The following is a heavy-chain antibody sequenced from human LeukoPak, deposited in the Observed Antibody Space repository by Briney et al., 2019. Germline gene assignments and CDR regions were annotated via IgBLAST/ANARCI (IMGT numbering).Heavy chain of an antibody. CDR3: ARLGGYDGGFGSSFDH. V-gene: IGHV3-48*01. J-gene: IGHJ4*02. D-gene: IGHD5-12*01. Sequence: TGGSLRLSCAASGFTFSSYSMNWVRQAPGKGLDWVSYISSSSSAIHYADSVKGRFTISRDNAKNSLSLQMHSLRAEDTAVYYCARLGGYDGGFGSSFDHWGQGTLVTVSS. CDR2: ISSSSSAI. CDR1: GFTFSSYS.